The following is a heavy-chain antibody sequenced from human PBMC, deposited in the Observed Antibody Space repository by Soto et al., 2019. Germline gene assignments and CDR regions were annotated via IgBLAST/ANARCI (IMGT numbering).Heavy chain of an antibody. CDR3: AKPAGSNSCYQSPFYY. J-gene: IGHJ4*02. CDR2: IYYSGST. D-gene: IGHD6-13*01. CDR1: GGSVSSSAYY. V-gene: IGHV4-39*01. Sequence: QLQLQESGPGLVKPSETLSLTCTVSGGSVSSSAYYWGWIRQPPGKGLEWIGNIYYSGSTYYNPPLKSRVTISVDTSKNQFSLKLSSVTAAASALYYCAKPAGSNSCYQSPFYYWGQGTLVTVSA.